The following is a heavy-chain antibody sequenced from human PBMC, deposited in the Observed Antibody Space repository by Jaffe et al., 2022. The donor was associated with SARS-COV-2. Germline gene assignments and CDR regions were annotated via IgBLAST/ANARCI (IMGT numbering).Heavy chain of an antibody. CDR2: INAANGNR. D-gene: IGHD4-17*01. CDR3: GRSYGDSIDY. J-gene: IGHJ4*02. V-gene: IGHV1-3*01. CDR1: GYSFTTYA. Sequence: QVQLVQSGAEVKKPGASVKVSCKASGYSFTTYAIHWVRQAPGQRLEWMGWINAANGNRMYSEKFQDRVTITRDTSASTAYMELSSLRSEDTAVYYCGRSYGDSIDYWGQGTLVTVSS.